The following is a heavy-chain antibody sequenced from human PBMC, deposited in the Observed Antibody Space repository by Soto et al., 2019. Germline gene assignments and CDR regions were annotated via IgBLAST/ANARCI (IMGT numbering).Heavy chain of an antibody. D-gene: IGHD3-22*01. V-gene: IGHV2-5*01. CDR3: ARNHEGYYYDADDAFDI. J-gene: IGHJ3*02. CDR1: GFSLSTSGVG. CDR2: IYWNDDK. Sequence: QITLKESGPTLVKPTQTLTLTCTFSGFSLSTSGVGVGWIRQPPGKALEWLALIYWNDDKRYSPSLKSRLTITKDTSKNQVVLTMTNMDPVDTATYYCARNHEGYYYDADDAFDIWGQGTMVTVSS.